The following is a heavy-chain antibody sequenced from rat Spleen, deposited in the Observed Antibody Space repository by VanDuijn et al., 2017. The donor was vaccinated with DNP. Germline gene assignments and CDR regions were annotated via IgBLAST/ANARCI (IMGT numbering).Heavy chain of an antibody. CDR1: GFTFSDYN. Sequence: EVQLVESGGGLVQPGRSLKLSCAASGFTFSDYNMAWVRQAPKKGLEWVANIIYDGSRTYYRDSVKGRFTISRDNAKSTLYLQMDSLRSEDTATYYCATLVTVVEGDYWGQGVMVTVSS. V-gene: IGHV5S10*01. CDR2: IIYDGSRT. D-gene: IGHD1-1*01. CDR3: ATLVTVVEGDY. J-gene: IGHJ2*01.